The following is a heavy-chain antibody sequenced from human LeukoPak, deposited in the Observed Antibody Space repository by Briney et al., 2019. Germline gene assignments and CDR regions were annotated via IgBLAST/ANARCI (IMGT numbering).Heavy chain of an antibody. Sequence: PGRSLRLSCAASGFTFSSYGMHWVRQAPGKGLEWVAVIWYDGSNKYYADSVKGRFTISRDNSKNTLYLQMNSLRAEDTAAYYCARDLTGYYYYYGMDVWGQGTTVTVSS. CDR1: GFTFSSYG. CDR2: IWYDGSNK. CDR3: ARDLTGYYYYYGMDV. V-gene: IGHV3-33*01. D-gene: IGHD7-27*01. J-gene: IGHJ6*02.